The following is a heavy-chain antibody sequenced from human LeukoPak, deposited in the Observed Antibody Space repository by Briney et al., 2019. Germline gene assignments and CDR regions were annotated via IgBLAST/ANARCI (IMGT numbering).Heavy chain of an antibody. CDR2: IYTSGGST. J-gene: IGHJ4*02. Sequence: GSVTVSCKAFGDTFTTYYMHWVRQAPGQGLEGMGIIYTSGGSTNYAQKFQGRVIMNRDVSTSTVFMELSSLRSDDTAVYYCARDGVAGVYYFDYWGQGTQVTVSS. V-gene: IGHV1-46*01. CDR1: GDTFTTYY. D-gene: IGHD6-19*01. CDR3: ARDGVAGVYYFDY.